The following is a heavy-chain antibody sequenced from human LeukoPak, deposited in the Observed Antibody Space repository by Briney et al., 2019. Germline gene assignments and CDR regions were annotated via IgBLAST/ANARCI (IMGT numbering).Heavy chain of an antibody. J-gene: IGHJ4*02. V-gene: IGHV3-7*03. Sequence: PGGSLRLSCAASGFTFSSYWMSWVRQAPGKGLEWVANIKQDGSEKYYVDSVKGRFTISRDNAKNSLYLQMNSLRAEDTALYYCARSRSGDCSGGSCYSDYWGQGTLVTVSS. D-gene: IGHD2-15*01. CDR1: GFTFSSYW. CDR2: IKQDGSEK. CDR3: ARSRSGDCSGGSCYSDY.